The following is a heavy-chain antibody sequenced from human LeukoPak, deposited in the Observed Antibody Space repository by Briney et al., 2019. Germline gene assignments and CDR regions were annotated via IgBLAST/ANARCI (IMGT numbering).Heavy chain of an antibody. J-gene: IGHJ5*02. Sequence: PSETLSLTCAVYGGSFSGYYWSWIRQPPGKGLEWIGEINHSGSTNYNPSLKSRVTISVDTSKNQFSLKLSSVTAADTAMYYCARVPYSSSWPGFDPWGQGTLVTVSS. CDR1: GGSFSGYY. CDR3: ARVPYSSSWPGFDP. V-gene: IGHV4-34*01. D-gene: IGHD6-13*01. CDR2: INHSGST.